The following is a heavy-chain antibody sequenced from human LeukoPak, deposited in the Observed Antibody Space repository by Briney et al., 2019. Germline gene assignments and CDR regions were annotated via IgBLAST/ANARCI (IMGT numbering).Heavy chain of an antibody. CDR3: ANSLGYCSSTSCYFFDC. CDR1: GFTFSDYY. D-gene: IGHD2-2*01. V-gene: IGHV3-11*01. CDR2: ISNSGRTI. J-gene: IGHJ4*02. Sequence: GGSLRLSCAASGFTFSDYYMSWIRQAPGKGLEWVSYISNSGRTIYYADSVKGRFTISRDNAKNSLYLQMNSLRAEDTAVYYCANSLGYCSSTSCYFFDCWGQGTLVTVSS.